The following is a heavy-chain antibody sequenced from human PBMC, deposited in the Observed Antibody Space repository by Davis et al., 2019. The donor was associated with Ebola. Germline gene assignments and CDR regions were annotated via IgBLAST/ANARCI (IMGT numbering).Heavy chain of an antibody. CDR2: INPSGGST. Sequence: ASVKVSCKASGYTFTSYYMHWVRQAPGQGLEWMGIINPSGGSTSYAQKFQGRVTITADKSTSTAYMELSSLRSEDTAVYYCAREGPVEMATITDYYYGMDVWGQGTTVTVSS. CDR1: GYTFTSYY. V-gene: IGHV1-46*01. J-gene: IGHJ6*02. CDR3: AREGPVEMATITDYYYGMDV. D-gene: IGHD5-24*01.